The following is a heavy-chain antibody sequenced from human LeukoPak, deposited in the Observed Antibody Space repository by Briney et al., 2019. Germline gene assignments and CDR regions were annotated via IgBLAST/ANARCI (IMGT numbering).Heavy chain of an antibody. CDR1: GFTFNSFF. CDR3: VGDLGHSRHYFEY. CDR2: ISQDGSET. D-gene: IGHD7-27*01. J-gene: IGHJ4*02. V-gene: IGHV3-7*01. Sequence: GGSLRLSCAASGFTFNSFFLNWVRLTPGRELEWVACISQDGSETFYMDSVRGRFTISRDNTKNSLYLQMDSLRAEDTAVYFCVGDLGHSRHYFEYWGQGALVTVSS.